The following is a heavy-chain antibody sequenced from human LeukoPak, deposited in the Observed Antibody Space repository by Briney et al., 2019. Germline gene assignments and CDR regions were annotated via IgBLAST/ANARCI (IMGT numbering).Heavy chain of an antibody. Sequence: PGGSLRLSCAASEFTFSTYLMNWVSQALAKGLLWVSRIYSDGSSKSYSDSVKGRFTISRDNAKNTLYLQMNSLRAEEATAVYCCTRESYVTMFDYWGQGTLVTVSS. CDR1: EFTFSTYL. V-gene: IGHV3-74*01. J-gene: IGHJ4*02. CDR3: TRESYVTMFDY. CDR2: IYSDGSSK. D-gene: IGHD4/OR15-4a*01.